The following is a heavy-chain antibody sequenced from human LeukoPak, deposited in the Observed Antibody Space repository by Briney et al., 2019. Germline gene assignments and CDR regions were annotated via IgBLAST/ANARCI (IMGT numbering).Heavy chain of an antibody. CDR3: ARTSIAARNFDY. V-gene: IGHV4-59*08. CDR2: IYYSGST. CDR1: GGSISSYY. Sequence: SETLSLTCTVSGGSISSYYWSWIRQPPGKGLEWIGYIYYSGSTNYNPSLKSRVTISVDTSKNQFSLKLSSVTAADTAAYYCARTSIAARNFDYWGQGTLVTVSS. D-gene: IGHD6-6*01. J-gene: IGHJ4*02.